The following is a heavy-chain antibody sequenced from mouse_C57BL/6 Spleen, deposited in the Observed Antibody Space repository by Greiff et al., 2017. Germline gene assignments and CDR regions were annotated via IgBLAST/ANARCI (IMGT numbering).Heavy chain of an antibody. D-gene: IGHD1-1*01. CDR2: INPGSGGT. CDR1: GYAFTNYL. CDR3: ARGGYGSSYDY. J-gene: IGHJ2*01. Sequence: LQLQQSGAELVRPGTSVMASCKASGYAFTNYLIEWVKQRPGQGLEWIGVINPGSGGTNYNEKFKGKATLTADKSSSTAYMQLSSLTSEDSAVYFCARGGYGSSYDYWRQGTTLTVTS. V-gene: IGHV1-54*01.